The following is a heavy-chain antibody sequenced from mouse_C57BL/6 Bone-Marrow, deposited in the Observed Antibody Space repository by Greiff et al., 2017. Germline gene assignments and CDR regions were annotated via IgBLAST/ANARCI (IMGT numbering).Heavy chain of an antibody. CDR1: GYTFTSYW. CDR2: IHPNSGST. Sequence: QVQLQQPGAELVKPGASVKLSCKASGYTFTSYWMHWVKQRPGQGLEWIGMIHPNSGSTNYNEKFKSKATLTVDKSSSTAYMQLSSLTSEDSAVYYCARVRDGYWFAYWGQGTLVTVSA. J-gene: IGHJ3*01. D-gene: IGHD2-3*01. V-gene: IGHV1-64*01. CDR3: ARVRDGYWFAY.